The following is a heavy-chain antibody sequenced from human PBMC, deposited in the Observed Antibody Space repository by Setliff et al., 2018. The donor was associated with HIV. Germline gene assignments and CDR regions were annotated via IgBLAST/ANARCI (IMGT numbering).Heavy chain of an antibody. D-gene: IGHD2-15*01. J-gene: IGHJ4*02. V-gene: IGHV4-61*09. CDR3: ARSGCKGGSCWSRSVMVY. CDR2: IHTSGRT. Sequence: SETLSLTCAVSGVSINSGTYYTYYWTWIRQPAGKGLEWIGHIHTSGRTTYNPSLRSRVNISVDMSKNQFSLNLTSMSAADSAVYYCARSGCKGGSCWSRSVMVYWGQGALVTVSS. CDR1: GVSINSGTYYTYY.